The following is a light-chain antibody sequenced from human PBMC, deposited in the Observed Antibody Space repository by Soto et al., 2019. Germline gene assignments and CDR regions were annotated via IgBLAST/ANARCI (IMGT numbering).Light chain of an antibody. Sequence: EILLTPSSGTLSLSPGERATLSCRASQSVSSSYLAWYQQKPGQAPRLLIYGASSRATGIPDRFSGSGSGTDFTLTISRLEPEDFAVYYCQQYGSSPGTFGQGTKVDIK. CDR2: GAS. V-gene: IGKV3-20*01. CDR3: QQYGSSPGT. J-gene: IGKJ1*01. CDR1: QSVSSSY.